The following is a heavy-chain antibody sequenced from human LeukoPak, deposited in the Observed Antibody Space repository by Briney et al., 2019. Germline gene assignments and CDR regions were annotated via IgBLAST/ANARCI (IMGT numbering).Heavy chain of an antibody. Sequence: SETLSLTCTVSGGSISSSSYYWGWIRQPPGKGLEWIGSIYYSGSTYYNPSLKSRVPISVDTSKNQFSLKLSSVTAADTAVYYCARDSGPAYYYGSGSYQGQVAFDIWGQGTMVTVSS. D-gene: IGHD3-10*01. CDR3: ARDSGPAYYYGSGSYQGQVAFDI. CDR2: IYYSGST. V-gene: IGHV4-39*07. J-gene: IGHJ3*02. CDR1: GGSISSSSYY.